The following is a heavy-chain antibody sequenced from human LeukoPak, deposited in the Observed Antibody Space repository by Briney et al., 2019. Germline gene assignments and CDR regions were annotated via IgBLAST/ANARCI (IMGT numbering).Heavy chain of an antibody. Sequence: GGSLRLSCAASGFTFNSYGMHWVRQAPGKGLEWVSVMWYDGSNKYYADSVKGRFTISRDDSKNTLYLQMNSLRAEDTAMYYCARGLPPVMKYYFDYWGQGTLVTVSS. CDR2: MWYDGSNK. V-gene: IGHV3-33*01. CDR1: GFTFNSYG. D-gene: IGHD4-11*01. CDR3: ARGLPPVMKYYFDY. J-gene: IGHJ4*02.